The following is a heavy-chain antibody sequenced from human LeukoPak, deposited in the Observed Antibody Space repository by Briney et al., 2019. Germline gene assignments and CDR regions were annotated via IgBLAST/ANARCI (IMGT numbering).Heavy chain of an antibody. D-gene: IGHD1-14*01. J-gene: IGHJ4*02. V-gene: IGHV4-59*01. CDR1: GGSISSYY. CDR3: ARATGNVCLDY. CDR2: IYYSGST. Sequence: SETLSLTCTVSGGSISSYYWSWIRQPPGKGLEWIGYIYYSGSTNYNPSLKSRVTISVDTSKNQFSLKLSSVTAADTAVYYCARATGNVCLDYWGQGTLVTVSS.